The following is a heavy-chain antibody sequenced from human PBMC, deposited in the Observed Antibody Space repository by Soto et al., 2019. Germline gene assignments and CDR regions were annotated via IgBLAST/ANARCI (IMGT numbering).Heavy chain of an antibody. CDR2: IYSGGSA. CDR1: GFTVSHNW. Sequence: EVQLVETGGGLIQPGGSLRLSCAASGFTVSHNWMSWVRQAPVKGLEWVSLIYSGGSAFYTDSAKGRFIISRDNSKNTLYLQMDILRVEDTPVYYCSFITTHGRWRQGTTVNVYS. CDR3: SFITTHGR. V-gene: IGHV3-53*02. D-gene: IGHD3-10*01. J-gene: IGHJ6*02.